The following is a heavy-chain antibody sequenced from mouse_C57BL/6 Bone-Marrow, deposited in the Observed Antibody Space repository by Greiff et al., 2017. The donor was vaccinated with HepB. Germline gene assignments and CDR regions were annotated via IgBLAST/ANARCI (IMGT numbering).Heavy chain of an antibody. CDR3: ARHDNTVVVAMDY. J-gene: IGHJ4*01. CDR1: GFTFSSYG. D-gene: IGHD1-1*01. V-gene: IGHV5-6*01. CDR2: ISSGGSYT. Sequence: EVKLVESGGDLVKPGGSLTLSCAASGFTFSSYGMSWVRQTPDKRLEWVATISSGGSYTYYPDSVKWRFTISRDNAKNTLYLKMSSLKSEDTAMYYCARHDNTVVVAMDYWGQGTSVTVSS.